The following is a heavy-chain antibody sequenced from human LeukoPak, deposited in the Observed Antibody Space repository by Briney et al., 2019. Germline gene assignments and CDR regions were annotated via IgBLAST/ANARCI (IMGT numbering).Heavy chain of an antibody. D-gene: IGHD2-2*01. Sequence: ASVKVSCKASGYTFTSYGISWVRQAPGQGLEWMGWISAYNGNTNYAQKPQGRVTMTTDTSTSTAYMELRSLRSDDTAVYYCARDRACSSTSCYVVFDYWGQGTLVTVSS. J-gene: IGHJ4*02. CDR3: ARDRACSSTSCYVVFDY. CDR2: ISAYNGNT. V-gene: IGHV1-18*01. CDR1: GYTFTSYG.